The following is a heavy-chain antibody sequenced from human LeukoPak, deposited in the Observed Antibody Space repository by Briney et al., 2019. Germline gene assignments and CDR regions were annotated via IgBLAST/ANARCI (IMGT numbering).Heavy chain of an antibody. CDR2: INSDGSST. D-gene: IGHD1-26*01. CDR3: VRVGSDSGSYYDY. J-gene: IGHJ4*02. Sequence: PGGSLRLSCAASGFTFSRYWMQWVRQAPGKGLVWVSRINSDGSSTSYADSVKGRFTTSRDNAKNTLYLQMNSLRAEDAAVYYCVRVGSDSGSYYDYWGQGTLVTVSS. CDR1: GFTFSRYW. V-gene: IGHV3-74*01.